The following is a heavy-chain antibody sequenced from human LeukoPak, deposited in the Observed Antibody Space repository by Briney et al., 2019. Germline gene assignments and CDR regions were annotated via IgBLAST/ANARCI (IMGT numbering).Heavy chain of an antibody. CDR2: IIPIFGTA. J-gene: IGHJ5*02. V-gene: IGHV1-69*05. D-gene: IGHD2-21*02. CDR3: ARDKCRGDCYSGNWFDP. Sequence: ASVKVSCKTSGGTFSSYAISWVRQAPGQGLEWMGGIIPIFGTANYAQKFQGRVTITTDGSTSTAYMELSSLRSEDTAVYYCARDKCRGDCYSGNWFDPWGQGTLVTVSS. CDR1: GGTFSSYA.